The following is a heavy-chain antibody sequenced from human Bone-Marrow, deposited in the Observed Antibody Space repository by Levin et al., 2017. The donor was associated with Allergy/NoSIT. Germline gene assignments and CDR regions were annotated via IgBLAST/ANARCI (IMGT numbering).Heavy chain of an antibody. J-gene: IGHJ5*02. Sequence: GSLRLSCAVYGGSFSGYYWSWIRQPPGKGLEWIGEINHSGSTNYNPSLKSRVTISVDTSKNQFSLKLSSVTAADTAVYYCARGRITIFGVVISGRVWFDPWGQGTLVTVSS. V-gene: IGHV4-34*01. CDR1: GGSFSGYY. CDR2: INHSGST. CDR3: ARGRITIFGVVISGRVWFDP. D-gene: IGHD3-3*01.